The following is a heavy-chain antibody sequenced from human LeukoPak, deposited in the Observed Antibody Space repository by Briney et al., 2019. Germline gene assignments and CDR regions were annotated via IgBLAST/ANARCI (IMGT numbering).Heavy chain of an antibody. CDR2: IHYSGST. J-gene: IGHJ4*02. CDR3: ARVSLVRGAPDYYFDY. V-gene: IGHV4-59*12. CDR1: GGSINSYY. Sequence: SETLSLTCTVSGGSINSYYWSWIRQPPGRGLEWIGSIHYSGSTSYNPSLRSRVTMSVDTSKNQFSLKLSSVTAADTAVYYCARVSLVRGAPDYYFDYWGQGTLVTVSS. D-gene: IGHD3-10*01.